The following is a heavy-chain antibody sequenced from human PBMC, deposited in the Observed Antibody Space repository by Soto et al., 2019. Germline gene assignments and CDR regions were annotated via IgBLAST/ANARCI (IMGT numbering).Heavy chain of an antibody. V-gene: IGHV4-30-4*01. CDR1: GGSISSGDYY. Sequence: QVQLQESGPGLVKPSQTLSLTCTVSGGSISSGDYYWSWIRQPPGKGLEWIGYIYYSGSTYYNPSLKSRVTISVDTSKNQFSLTLSSVTAADTAVYYCARGGVVPAARTPNWFDPWGQGTLVTVSS. J-gene: IGHJ5*02. CDR2: IYYSGST. D-gene: IGHD2-2*01. CDR3: ARGGVVPAARTPNWFDP.